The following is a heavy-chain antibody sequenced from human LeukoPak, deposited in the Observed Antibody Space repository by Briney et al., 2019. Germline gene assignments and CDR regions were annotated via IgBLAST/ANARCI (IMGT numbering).Heavy chain of an antibody. CDR1: GYTLTELS. V-gene: IGHV1-46*01. CDR2: INPSGGST. D-gene: IGHD2-2*01. CDR3: AREVVPGRLDY. Sequence: ASVKVSRKVSGYTLTELSMHWVRQAPGQGLEWMGIINPSGGSTSYAQKFQGRVTMTRDTSTSTVYMELSSLRSEDTAVYYCAREVVPGRLDYWGQGTLVTVSS. J-gene: IGHJ4*02.